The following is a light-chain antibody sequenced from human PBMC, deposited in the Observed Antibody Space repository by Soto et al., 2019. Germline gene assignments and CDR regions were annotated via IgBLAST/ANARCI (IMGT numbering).Light chain of an antibody. V-gene: IGKV3-20*01. CDR3: QQYGSSPKLT. Sequence: EIVRTQSPVTLSLSPGERATLSCRASQSVRTYLAWYQVKPGQAPRLLIYDASGRASGVPARFSGSGSGTDFTLTISSLEPEDFAVYYCQQYGSSPKLTFGGGTKVDIK. CDR1: QSVRTY. CDR2: DAS. J-gene: IGKJ4*01.